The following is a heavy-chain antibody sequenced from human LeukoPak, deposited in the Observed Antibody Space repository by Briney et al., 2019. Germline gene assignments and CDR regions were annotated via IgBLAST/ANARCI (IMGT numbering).Heavy chain of an antibody. CDR2: ISYDGSKK. CDR1: GFTFRSYG. V-gene: IGHV3-30*18. J-gene: IGHJ4*02. D-gene: IGHD3-22*01. CDR3: AKESHDSSGYYHYFDY. Sequence: GRSLRLSCAASGFTFRSYGMHWVRQAPGKGLEWVALISYDGSKKYYADSVKGRFPISRDNSKNTLYLQMNSPRAEDTAVYYCAKESHDSSGYYHYFDYWGQGALVTVSS.